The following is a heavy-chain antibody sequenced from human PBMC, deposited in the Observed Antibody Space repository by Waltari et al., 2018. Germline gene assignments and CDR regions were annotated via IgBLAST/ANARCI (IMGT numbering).Heavy chain of an antibody. D-gene: IGHD6-19*01. V-gene: IGHV3-73*01. CDR1: GFTFSGSA. CDR2: IRSKANSYAT. CDR3: TSIAVAGTSDY. J-gene: IGHJ4*02. Sequence: EVQLVESGGGFVQPGGSLKLSCAASGFTFSGSAMHWVRRASGKGLEWVGRIRSKANSYATAYAASVKGRFTISRDDSKNTAYLQMNSLKTEDTAVYYCTSIAVAGTSDYWGQGTLVTVSS.